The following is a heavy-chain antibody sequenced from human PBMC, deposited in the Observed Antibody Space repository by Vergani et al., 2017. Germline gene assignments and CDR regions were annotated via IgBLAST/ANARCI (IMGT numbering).Heavy chain of an antibody. V-gene: IGHV3-30*02. J-gene: IGHJ4*02. CDR2: IQFDGSNQ. CDR1: GFTLSNYD. Sequence: VQLVESGGDLVQPGRSLRLSCATSGFTLSNYDMQWIRQGPGKGLEFVAFIQFDGSNQYYADSVKGRFTLSRDFSKNTLYLQMNSLRTDDTATYYCAKHFRGWGIDYWGQGTQVIVSS. D-gene: IGHD3-16*01. CDR3: AKHFRGWGIDY.